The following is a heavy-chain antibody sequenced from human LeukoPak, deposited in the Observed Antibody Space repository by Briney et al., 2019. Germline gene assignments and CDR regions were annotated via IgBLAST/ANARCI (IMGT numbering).Heavy chain of an antibody. CDR3: ARASASGSYYLDY. Sequence: PGGSLRLSCAASGFTVSNSYLSWVRQAPGKGLEWVSLIYSDGNTYGADSVKGRFTISRDNSKNTLYLQMNSLRADDTAVYYCARASASGSYYLDYWGQGTLVTVSS. CDR2: IYSDGNT. J-gene: IGHJ4*02. CDR1: GFTVSNSY. V-gene: IGHV3-53*01. D-gene: IGHD3-10*01.